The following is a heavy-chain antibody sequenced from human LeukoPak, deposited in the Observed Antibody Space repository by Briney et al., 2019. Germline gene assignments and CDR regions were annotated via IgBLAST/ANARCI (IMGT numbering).Heavy chain of an antibody. CDR3: ARDLSAAYDF. CDR1: GFTFSSYG. D-gene: IGHD2-21*01. Sequence: GRSLRLSCAASGFTFSSYGMHWVRQAPGKGLEWVARLVYDERNDYANSVKGRFTIPRDNSKNTLYLQMDNLRVDDTAVYYCARDLSAAYDFWGQGILVTVSS. J-gene: IGHJ4*02. CDR2: LVYDERN. V-gene: IGHV3-33*08.